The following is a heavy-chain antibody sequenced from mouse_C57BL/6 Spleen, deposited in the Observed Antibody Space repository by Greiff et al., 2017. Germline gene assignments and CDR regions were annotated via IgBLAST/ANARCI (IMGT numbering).Heavy chain of an antibody. V-gene: IGHV5-17*01. CDR3: AFITTVVAEYFDV. CDR1: GFTFSDYG. CDR2: ISSGSSTI. D-gene: IGHD1-1*01. J-gene: IGHJ1*03. Sequence: EVKLMESGGGLVKPGGSLKLSCAASGFTFSDYGMHWVRQAPEKGLEWVAYISSGSSTIYYADTVKGRFTISRDNAKNTLFLQMTSLRSEDTAMYYCAFITTVVAEYFDVWGTGTTVTVSS.